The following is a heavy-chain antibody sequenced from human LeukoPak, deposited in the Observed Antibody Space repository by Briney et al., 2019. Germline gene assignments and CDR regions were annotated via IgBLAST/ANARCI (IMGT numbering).Heavy chain of an antibody. CDR1: GGTFSIYA. J-gene: IGHJ3*02. V-gene: IGHV1-69*05. D-gene: IGHD1-26*01. Sequence: GASVKVSCKASGGTFSIYAISWVRQTPGQGREWMGGIIPIFGTANYAQKFQGRVTITTDESTSTAYMELSSLRSEDTAVYYCARDRASGSYFDAFDIWGQGTMVTVSS. CDR2: IIPIFGTA. CDR3: ARDRASGSYFDAFDI.